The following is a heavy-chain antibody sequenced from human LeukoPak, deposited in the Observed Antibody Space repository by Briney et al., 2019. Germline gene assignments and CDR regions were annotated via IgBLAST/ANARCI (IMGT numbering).Heavy chain of an antibody. Sequence: GGSLRLSCAASGFTFSDYYMSWIRQAPGKGLEWVSYISSSGTTIYYADSVKGRLTISKDNANHLSLMQMSGRRAEDTAVYYCAGDRKGYSYEGRYYFDHWGQGTLVTVSS. CDR1: GFTFSDYY. CDR2: ISSSGTTI. CDR3: AGDRKGYSYEGRYYFDH. V-gene: IGHV3-11*01. J-gene: IGHJ4*02. D-gene: IGHD5-18*01.